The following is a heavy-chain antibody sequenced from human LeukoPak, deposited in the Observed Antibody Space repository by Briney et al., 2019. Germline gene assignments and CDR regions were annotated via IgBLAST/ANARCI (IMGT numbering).Heavy chain of an antibody. CDR1: GGSIGTNY. CDR3: ARSDTHHIHSSSWHFDY. Sequence: SETLCLTCSVSGGSIGTNYWSWIRQVPGKGLEWIGYSSYSGSSNYNPSLKSRVTISVDTSKTQFSLYLNSVTAADTAVYYCARSDTHHIHSSSWHFDYWGQGTLVTVSS. D-gene: IGHD6-13*01. V-gene: IGHV4-59*01. CDR2: SSYSGSS. J-gene: IGHJ4*02.